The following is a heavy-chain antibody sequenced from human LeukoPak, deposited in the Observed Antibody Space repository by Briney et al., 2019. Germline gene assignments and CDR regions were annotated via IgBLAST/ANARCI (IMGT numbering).Heavy chain of an antibody. CDR1: GFTFSDYW. V-gene: IGHV3-7*01. D-gene: IGHD2-8*01. J-gene: IGHJ4*02. CDR3: ARDPDLYDY. CDR2: IKEDGSRK. Sequence: GGSLRLSCAASGFTFSDYWMTWVRQAPGKGLEWVANIKEDGSRKYYVDSVKGRFTISRDNAKNSQYLQMNSLRAEDTAVYYCARDPDLYDYWGQGTLVTVSS.